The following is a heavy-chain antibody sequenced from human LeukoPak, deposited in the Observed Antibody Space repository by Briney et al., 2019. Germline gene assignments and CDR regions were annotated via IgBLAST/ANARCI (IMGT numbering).Heavy chain of an antibody. V-gene: IGHV1-69*04. Sequence: ASVKVSCKASGGTLSSYAISWVRQAPGQGLEWMGRIIPILGIANYAQKFQGRVTITADKSTSTAYMELSRLRSEDTAVYYCATSPLEIAAAGTRVVPALTYWGQGTLVTVSS. J-gene: IGHJ4*02. D-gene: IGHD6-13*01. CDR2: IIPILGIA. CDR1: GGTLSSYA. CDR3: ATSPLEIAAAGTRVVPALTY.